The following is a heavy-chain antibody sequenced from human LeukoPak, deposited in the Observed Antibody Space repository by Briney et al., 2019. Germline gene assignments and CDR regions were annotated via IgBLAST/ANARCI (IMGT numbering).Heavy chain of an antibody. Sequence: SETLSLTCTVSGGSISSYYWSWIRQPAGKGLEWIGRIYTRGSTNYNPSLKSRLTMSVDTSKNQFSLKLSSVTAADTAVYYCARVYYDSSGFEPGGFDIWGQGTMVTVSS. J-gene: IGHJ3*02. CDR3: ARVYYDSSGFEPGGFDI. V-gene: IGHV4-4*07. CDR2: IYTRGST. D-gene: IGHD3-22*01. CDR1: GGSISSYY.